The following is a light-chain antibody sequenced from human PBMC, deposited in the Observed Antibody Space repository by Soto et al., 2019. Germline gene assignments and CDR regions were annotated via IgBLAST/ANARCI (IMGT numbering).Light chain of an antibody. Sequence: QSALTQPASVSGSPGQSITISCTGTSSDVGGYNYVSWYQQHPGKAPKLMIYDVSNRPSGVSNRFSGSKSGNTASLTISGFQAEDEAGYYCSSYTSSSTLGVFGGGTKLTVL. CDR2: DVS. CDR1: SSDVGGYNY. V-gene: IGLV2-14*01. CDR3: SSYTSSSTLGV. J-gene: IGLJ2*01.